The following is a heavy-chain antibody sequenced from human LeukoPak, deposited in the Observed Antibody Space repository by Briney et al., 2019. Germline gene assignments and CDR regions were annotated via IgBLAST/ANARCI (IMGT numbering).Heavy chain of an antibody. CDR2: INHSGST. CDR3: ARSKSFYDFWSGYYTGYDY. V-gene: IGHV4-34*01. J-gene: IGHJ4*02. CDR1: GGSFSGYY. D-gene: IGHD3-3*01. Sequence: SETLSLSCAVYGGSFSGYYWSWIRQPPGKGLEWIGEINHSGSTNYNPSLKSRVTISVDTSKNQFSLKLSSVTAADTAVYYCARSKSFYDFWSGYYTGYDYWGQGTLVTVSS.